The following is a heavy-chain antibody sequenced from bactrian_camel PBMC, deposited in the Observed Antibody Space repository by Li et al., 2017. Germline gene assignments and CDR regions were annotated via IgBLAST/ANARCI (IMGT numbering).Heavy chain of an antibody. J-gene: IGHJ4*01. CDR3: AAGRPYGYVRNPLLTTDYIH. V-gene: IGHV3S1*01. CDR1: GYSASAYC. D-gene: IGHD2*01. CDR2: IGTNGLT. Sequence: VQLVESGGGSVHPGGSLRLSCAASGYSASAYCLAWFRQAPGKAREGVAGIGTNGLTRVADSVKGRFTISRDAAKNTLYLQLNSLKPEDTGMYVCAAGRPYGYVRNPLLTTDYIHWGQGTQVTVS.